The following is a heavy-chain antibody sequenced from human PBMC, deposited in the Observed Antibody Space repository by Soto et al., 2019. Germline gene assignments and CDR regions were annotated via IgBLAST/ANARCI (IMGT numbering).Heavy chain of an antibody. J-gene: IGHJ4*02. V-gene: IGHV3-33*01. Sequence: QVQLVESGGGVVQPGRSLRLSCAASGFTFSSYGMHWVRQAPGKGLEWVAVIWYDRSNKYYADSVKGRFTISRDNSKNTLYLQMISLLDEDMAVYYCARDSDYYGSVSYLCWGQGTLVTVSS. D-gene: IGHD3-10*01. CDR3: ARDSDYYGSVSYLC. CDR2: IWYDRSNK. CDR1: GFTFSSYG.